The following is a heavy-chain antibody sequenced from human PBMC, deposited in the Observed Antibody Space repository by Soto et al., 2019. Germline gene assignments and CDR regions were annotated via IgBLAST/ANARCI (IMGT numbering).Heavy chain of an antibody. D-gene: IGHD5-12*01. Sequence: GASVKVSCKASGYTFTSYYMHWVRQAPGQGLEWMGIINPSGGSTSYAQKFQGRVTMTRDTSTSTVYMELSSLRSEDTAVYYCARPMRANSGYDLAGYWGQGTLVTVSS. CDR3: ARPMRANSGYDLAGY. V-gene: IGHV1-46*03. J-gene: IGHJ4*02. CDR1: GYTFTSYY. CDR2: INPSGGST.